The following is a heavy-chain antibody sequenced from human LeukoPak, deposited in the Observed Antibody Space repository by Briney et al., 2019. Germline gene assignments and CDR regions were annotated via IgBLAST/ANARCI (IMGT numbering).Heavy chain of an antibody. CDR2: LSGSGANT. V-gene: IGHV3-23*01. D-gene: IGHD3-3*01. CDR3: ARSPRGDFWSGPSVVDY. Sequence: GGSLRLSCATSGFTFRNYAMSWVRQAPGKGLEWVSTLSGSGANTYYAASVRGRFTISRDDSKNTLYLQMNSLRAEDTAVYYCARSPRGDFWSGPSVVDYWGQGTLVTVSS. CDR1: GFTFRNYA. J-gene: IGHJ4*02.